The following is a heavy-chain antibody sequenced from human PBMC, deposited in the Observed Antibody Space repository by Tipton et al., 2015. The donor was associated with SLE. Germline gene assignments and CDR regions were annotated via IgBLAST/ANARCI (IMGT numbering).Heavy chain of an antibody. CDR2: ISPGDSDT. J-gene: IGHJ4*02. Sequence: QLVQSGAEVKKPGESLKISCKGSGYTFTSYWIAWVRQMPGKGLEWMGIISPGDSDTRYSPSFQGQVTISADKSIGAAYLQWSSVKASDTAMYYCANLGSSTSCYGGSDCYHFDYWGQGTLVTVSS. D-gene: IGHD2-2*01. CDR3: ANLGSSTSCYGGSDCYHFDY. V-gene: IGHV5-51*03. CDR1: GYTFTSYW.